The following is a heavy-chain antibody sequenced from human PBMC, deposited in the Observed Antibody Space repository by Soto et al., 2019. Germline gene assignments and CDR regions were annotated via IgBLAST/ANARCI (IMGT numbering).Heavy chain of an antibody. D-gene: IGHD2-15*01. V-gene: IGHV1-18*04. Sequence: QVQLVQSGAEVKEPGASVKVSGKASGYPFTSYSFSWVRQAPGQGLEWMGWSSAYNGDTRYAQKFQGRVTMTADPYTDTAYMELRNLRSDDTGVYYCAREGAVVGSAVYYGMDVWGQGTMVTVS. CDR2: SSAYNGDT. CDR1: GYPFTSYS. CDR3: AREGAVVGSAVYYGMDV. J-gene: IGHJ6*02.